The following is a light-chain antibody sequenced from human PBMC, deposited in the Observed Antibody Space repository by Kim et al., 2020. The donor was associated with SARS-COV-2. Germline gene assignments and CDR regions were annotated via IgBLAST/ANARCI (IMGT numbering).Light chain of an antibody. Sequence: DIQLTQSPSFLSASVGDRVTITCRASQGITSYLAWNQQKPGKAPKLLMYAASTLHGGVPSRFSGSGSGTEFTLTISSLQPEDFATYYCQQLNSFPSLTFGGGTKVDIK. CDR3: QQLNSFPSLT. CDR1: QGITSY. J-gene: IGKJ4*01. V-gene: IGKV1-9*01. CDR2: AAS.